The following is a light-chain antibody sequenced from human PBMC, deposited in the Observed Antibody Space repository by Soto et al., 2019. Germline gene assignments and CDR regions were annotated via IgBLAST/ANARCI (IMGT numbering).Light chain of an antibody. CDR2: DAS. J-gene: IGKJ5*01. CDR3: QQRSNWPRIT. V-gene: IGKV3-11*01. Sequence: IVVTQFPATLSFSPCEIGTLSCSSSQSVSIYLAWYQQKPGQAPRLLIYDASNRATGIPARFSGSGSGTDFTLTISSLEPEDFAVYYCQQRSNWPRITFGQGTRLEI. CDR1: QSVSIY.